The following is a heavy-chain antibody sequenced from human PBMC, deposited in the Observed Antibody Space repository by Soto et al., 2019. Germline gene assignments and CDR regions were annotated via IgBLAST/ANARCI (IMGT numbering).Heavy chain of an antibody. Sequence: ESVGGVVQPGRSLRLSCAASGFTFSSYAMHWVRQAPGKGLEWVAVISYDGSNKYYADSVKGRFTISRDNSKNTLYLQMNSLRAEDTAVYYCARHDYGGLWGQGTLVTVSS. J-gene: IGHJ4*02. V-gene: IGHV3-30-3*01. D-gene: IGHD4-17*01. CDR2: ISYDGSNK. CDR1: GFTFSSYA. CDR3: ARHDYGGL.